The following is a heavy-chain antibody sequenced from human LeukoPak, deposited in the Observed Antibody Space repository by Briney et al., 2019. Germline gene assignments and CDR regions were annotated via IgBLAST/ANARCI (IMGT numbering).Heavy chain of an antibody. Sequence: GGSLRLSCAASGFTFSSYWMSWVRQAPGKGLEWVANIKQDGSEKYYVDSVKGRFTISRDNAKNSLYLQMNSLRAEDTAVYYCARDTLDMVVVPAAWGQGTLVTVSS. J-gene: IGHJ5*02. D-gene: IGHD2-2*03. CDR3: ARDTLDMVVVPAA. V-gene: IGHV3-7*01. CDR1: GFTFSSYW. CDR2: IKQDGSEK.